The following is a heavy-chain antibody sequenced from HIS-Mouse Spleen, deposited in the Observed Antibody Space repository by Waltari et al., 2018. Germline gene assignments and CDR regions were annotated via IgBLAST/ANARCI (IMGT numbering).Heavy chain of an antibody. CDR2: IYSGGST. CDR1: GFTVSGHY. J-gene: IGHJ2*01. Sequence: EVQLVESGGGLSQPGGSMRLSCAASGFTVSGHYMSWFRQAPGKGLGWVSVIYSGGSTYYADSVKGRFTISRDNSKNTLYLQMNSLRAEDTAVYYCARGGLAAAGWYFDLWGRGTLVTVSS. V-gene: IGHV3-53*01. CDR3: ARGGLAAAGWYFDL. D-gene: IGHD6-13*01.